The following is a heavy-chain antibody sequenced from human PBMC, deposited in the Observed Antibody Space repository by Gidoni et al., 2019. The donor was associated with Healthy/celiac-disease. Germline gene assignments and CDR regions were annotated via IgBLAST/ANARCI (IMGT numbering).Heavy chain of an antibody. D-gene: IGHD3-22*01. Sequence: EVQLVESGGGVVQPGGSLRLSCAASGFTFSSYAMSWVRQAPGKGLEWVSSISGRGGSTSYADSVKGRFTISRDNSKNTLYLQMNSLRAEDTAVYYCAKSRDYYDSSGYPYWGQGTLVTVSS. V-gene: IGHV3-23*04. J-gene: IGHJ4*02. CDR3: AKSRDYYDSSGYPY. CDR2: ISGRGGST. CDR1: GFTFSSYA.